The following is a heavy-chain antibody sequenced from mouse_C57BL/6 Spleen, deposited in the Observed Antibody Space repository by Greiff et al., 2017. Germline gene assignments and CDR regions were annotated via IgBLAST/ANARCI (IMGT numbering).Heavy chain of an antibody. D-gene: IGHD2-4*01. CDR1: GFTFSSYT. J-gene: IGHJ3*01. CDR2: ISGGGGNT. V-gene: IGHV5-9*01. CDR3: ARVYDYDGFAY. Sequence: EVQRVESGGGLVKPGGSLKLSCAASGFTFSSYTMSWVRQTPEKRLEWVATISGGGGNTYYPDSVKGRFTISRDNAKNTLYLQMSSLRSEDTALYYCARVYDYDGFAYWDQGTLVTVSA.